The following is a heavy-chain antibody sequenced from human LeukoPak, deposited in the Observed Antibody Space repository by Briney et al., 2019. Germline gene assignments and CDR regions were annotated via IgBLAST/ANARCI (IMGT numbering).Heavy chain of an antibody. Sequence: SETLSLTCTVSSGSISGYSWTWIRQPPGQGLEWIGYFHNSRTTSYNPSLTGRVIISVDTAMDQISLRLNSVTAADTAVYYCARGHLGLSPWGQGTLVTVSS. J-gene: IGHJ5*02. CDR1: SGSISGYS. CDR2: FHNSRTT. D-gene: IGHD3-10*01. V-gene: IGHV4-59*01. CDR3: ARGHLGLSP.